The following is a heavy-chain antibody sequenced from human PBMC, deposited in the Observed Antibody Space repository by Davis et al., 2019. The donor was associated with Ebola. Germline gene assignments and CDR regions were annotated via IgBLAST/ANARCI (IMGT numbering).Heavy chain of an antibody. D-gene: IGHD1-26*01. V-gene: IGHV4-30-4*07. Sequence: SQTLSLTCAVSGGSISSGGYSWSWIRQPPGKGLEWIGYIYYSGSTYYNPSLKSRVTISVDTSKNQFSLKLSSVTAADTAVYYCARTIVGATRAFDYWGQGTLVTVSS. CDR1: GGSISSGGYS. CDR2: IYYSGST. CDR3: ARTIVGATRAFDY. J-gene: IGHJ4*02.